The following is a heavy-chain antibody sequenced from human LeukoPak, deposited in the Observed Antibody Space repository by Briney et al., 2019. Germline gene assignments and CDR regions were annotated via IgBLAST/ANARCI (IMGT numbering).Heavy chain of an antibody. CDR2: ISSSSNYT. CDR3: ARDFRYCSSTSCYGGWFDP. J-gene: IGHJ5*02. D-gene: IGHD2-2*01. V-gene: IGHV3-11*06. Sequence: GGSLRLSCAASGFTFSDYYMSWIRQAPGKGLEWVSYISSSSNYTNYADSVKGRFTISRDNAKNSLYLQMNSLRAEDTAVYYCARDFRYCSSTSCYGGWFDPWGQGTLVTVSS. CDR1: GFTFSDYY.